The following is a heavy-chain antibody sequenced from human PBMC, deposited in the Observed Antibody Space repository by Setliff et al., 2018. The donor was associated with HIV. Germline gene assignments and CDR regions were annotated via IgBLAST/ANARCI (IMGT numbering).Heavy chain of an antibody. CDR2: IYYSGRT. D-gene: IGHD1-26*01. Sequence: SETLSLTCAVSGGSISSNNWWSWVRQPPGKGLEWIGEIYYSGRTNYLPSLKSRVTISVDTSNNQFPLRVTSMTAADTAVYYCARGRISGATSLVFDYWGQGTLVTVSS. V-gene: IGHV4-4*02. CDR3: ARGRISGATSLVFDY. J-gene: IGHJ4*02. CDR1: GGSISSNNW.